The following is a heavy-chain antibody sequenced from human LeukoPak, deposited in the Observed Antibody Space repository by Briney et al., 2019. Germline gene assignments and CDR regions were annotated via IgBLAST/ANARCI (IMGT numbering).Heavy chain of an antibody. D-gene: IGHD2-2*01. CDR1: GYTFTDYY. CDR3: ARDPRIIVVVPAAHGYFDY. Sequence: ASVKVSCKASGYTFTDYYIHWVRQAPGQGLEWMGWINPKSGGTKHVVNFQGRVTMTRDTSISTAYMELSRLRSDDTAVYYCARDPRIIVVVPAAHGYFDYWGQGTLVTVSS. J-gene: IGHJ4*02. V-gene: IGHV1-2*02. CDR2: INPKSGGT.